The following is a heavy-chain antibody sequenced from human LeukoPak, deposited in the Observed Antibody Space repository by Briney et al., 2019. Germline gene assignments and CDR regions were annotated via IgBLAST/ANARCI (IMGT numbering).Heavy chain of an antibody. J-gene: IGHJ5*02. CDR2: ISGSGGST. V-gene: IGHV3-23*01. Sequence: GGSLTLSCEASGFTFSSYAMSWVRQAPGKGLEWVSGISGSGGSTYYADSVKGRFTISRDNSKNTLYLQMNSLRAEDTAVYYCAKSYDYIWGSYRFNWFDRWGQGTLVTVSS. CDR3: AKSYDYIWGSYRFNWFDR. CDR1: GFTFSSYA. D-gene: IGHD3-16*02.